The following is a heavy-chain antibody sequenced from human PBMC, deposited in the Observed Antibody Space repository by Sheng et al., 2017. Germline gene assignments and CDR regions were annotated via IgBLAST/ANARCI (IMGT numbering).Heavy chain of an antibody. V-gene: IGHV1-58*01. CDR2: IVVGSGNT. CDR3: AADYPGSYGPYYYYGMDV. J-gene: IGHJ6*02. Sequence: GPEVKKPGTSVKVSCKASGFTFTSSAVQWVRQARGQRLEWIGWIVVGSGNTNYAQKFQERVTITRDMSTSTAYMELSSLRSEDTAVYYCAADYPGSYGPYYYYGMDVWGQGTTVTVSS. D-gene: IGHD5-18*01. CDR1: GFTFTSSA.